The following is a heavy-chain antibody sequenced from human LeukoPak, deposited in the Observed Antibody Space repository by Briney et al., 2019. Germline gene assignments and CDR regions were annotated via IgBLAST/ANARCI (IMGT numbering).Heavy chain of an antibody. V-gene: IGHV4-38-2*02. CDR3: ARAPGIAVARLDAFDL. CDR2: IYHSGST. D-gene: IGHD6-19*01. J-gene: IGHJ3*01. CDR1: GYSISSGYY. Sequence: SETLSLTCTVAGYSISSGYYWGWIRQPPGKGLEWIGRIYHSGSTYYNPSLKSQATISVDPSKHQFSLKLSSVTAADTAVYYCARAPGIAVARLDAFDLWGQGPMVPVSS.